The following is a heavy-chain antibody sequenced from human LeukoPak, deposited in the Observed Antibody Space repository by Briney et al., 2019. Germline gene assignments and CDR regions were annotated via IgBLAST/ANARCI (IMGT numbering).Heavy chain of an antibody. CDR1: GFTFSSYS. D-gene: IGHD3-9*01. Sequence: KTGGSLRLSCAASGFTFSSYSMNWVRQAPGKGLEWVSSISSSSSYIYYTDSVKGRFTISRDNAKNSLYLQMNSLRAEDTAVYYCARGDFDWSYELDYWGQGTLVTVSS. CDR2: ISSSSSYI. V-gene: IGHV3-21*01. CDR3: ARGDFDWSYELDY. J-gene: IGHJ4*02.